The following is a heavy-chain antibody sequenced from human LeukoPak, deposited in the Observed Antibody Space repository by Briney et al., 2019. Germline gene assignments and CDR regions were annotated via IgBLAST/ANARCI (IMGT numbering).Heavy chain of an antibody. V-gene: IGHV4-39*01. CDR3: ASLRSGTGTFDP. J-gene: IGHJ5*02. D-gene: IGHD4-17*01. CDR1: GVSISSSSYY. CDR2: IYYSGST. Sequence: SETLSLTCTVSGVSISSSSYYWGWIRQPPGKGLEWIGIIYYSGSTYYNPSLKSRVTISVDTSKNQFSLKLSSVTATDTAVYYCASLRSGTGTFDPWGQGTLVTVSS.